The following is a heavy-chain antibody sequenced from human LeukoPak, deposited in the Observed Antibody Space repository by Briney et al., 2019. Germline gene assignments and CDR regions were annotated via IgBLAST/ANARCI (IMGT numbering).Heavy chain of an antibody. J-gene: IGHJ4*02. D-gene: IGHD6-19*01. Sequence: PGGSLRLSCAASGFTFSSYSMNWVRQAPGKGLEWVSSISSSSSYIYYADAVKGRFTISRDNAKNSLYLQMNSLRAEDTAVYYCARGGSGWPIDYWGQGTLVTVSS. V-gene: IGHV3-21*01. CDR3: ARGGSGWPIDY. CDR2: ISSSSSYI. CDR1: GFTFSSYS.